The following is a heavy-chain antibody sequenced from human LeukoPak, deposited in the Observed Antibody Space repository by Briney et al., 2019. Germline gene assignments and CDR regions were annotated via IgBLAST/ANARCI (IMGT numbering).Heavy chain of an antibody. D-gene: IGHD1-26*01. CDR1: GDSIRTNY. CDR3: ARDRGSGNYDY. J-gene: IGHJ4*02. Sequence: PSETLSLTCTVSGDSIRTNYWNWIRQPAGKGLEWIGRIQPSGNTNYNPSLKSRLTLSVDTSKNQFSLKLTSVTAADTAVYYCARDRGSGNYDYWGQGTLVTVSS. V-gene: IGHV4-4*07. CDR2: IQPSGNT.